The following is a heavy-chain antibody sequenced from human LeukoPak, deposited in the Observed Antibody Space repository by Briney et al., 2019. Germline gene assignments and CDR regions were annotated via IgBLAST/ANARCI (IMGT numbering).Heavy chain of an antibody. CDR1: GYTLTELS. CDR3: ATKSRITIFGVVITHFDY. Sequence: ASVKVSCKVSGYTLTELSMHWVRQPPGKGLEWMGGFDPEDGETIYAQKFQGRVTMTEDTSTDTAYMELSSLRSEDTAVYYCATKSRITIFGVVITHFDYWGQGTLVTVSS. J-gene: IGHJ4*02. D-gene: IGHD3-3*01. CDR2: FDPEDGET. V-gene: IGHV1-24*01.